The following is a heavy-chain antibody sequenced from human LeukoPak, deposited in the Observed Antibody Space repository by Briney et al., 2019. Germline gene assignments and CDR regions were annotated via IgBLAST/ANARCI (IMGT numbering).Heavy chain of an antibody. CDR2: IYYSGST. Sequence: GSLRLSCAASGFTFSSYAMSWIRQPPGKGLEWIGSIYYSGSTYYNPSLKSRVTISVDTSKNQFSLKLSSVTAADTAVYYCARTIAAAGMVYYYYGMDVWGQGTTVTVSS. CDR1: GFTFSSYA. CDR3: ARTIAAAGMVYYYYGMDV. V-gene: IGHV4-38-2*01. D-gene: IGHD6-13*01. J-gene: IGHJ6*02.